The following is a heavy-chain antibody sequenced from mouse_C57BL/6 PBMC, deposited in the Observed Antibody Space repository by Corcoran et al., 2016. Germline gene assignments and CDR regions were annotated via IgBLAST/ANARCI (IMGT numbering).Heavy chain of an antibody. D-gene: IGHD1-1*01. CDR1: GYTFTDYY. J-gene: IGHJ1*03. CDR2: INPNNGGT. CDR3: ARGTRYYYGSRDWYFDV. V-gene: IGHV1-26*01. Sequence: EVQLQQSGPELVKPGASVKISCKASGYTFTDYYMNWVKQSHGKSLEWIGDINPNNGGTSYNQKFKGKATLTVDKSSITAYTELRSLTSEDSAVYYCARGTRYYYGSRDWYFDVWGTGTTVTVSS.